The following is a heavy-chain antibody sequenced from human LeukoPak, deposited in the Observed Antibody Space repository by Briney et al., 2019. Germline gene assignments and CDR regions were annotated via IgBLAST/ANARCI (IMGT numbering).Heavy chain of an antibody. J-gene: IGHJ4*02. D-gene: IGHD3-22*01. CDR2: IKSKTDVGTT. CDR1: RFTFSNAW. V-gene: IGHV3-15*01. CDR3: TTYDSSGYYYELLY. Sequence: GGSLRLSCAPCRFTFSNAWMSWVRQAPGKGLEWVGRIKSKTDVGTTDYAAPVKGRFTISRDDSKNTLYLQMNSLKTEDTAVYYCTTYDSSGYYYELLYWGQGALVTVSS.